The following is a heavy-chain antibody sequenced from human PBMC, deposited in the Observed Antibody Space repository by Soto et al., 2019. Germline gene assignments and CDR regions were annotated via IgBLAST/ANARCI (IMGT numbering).Heavy chain of an antibody. V-gene: IGHV4-39*01. D-gene: IGHD6-19*01. J-gene: IGHJ3*02. Sequence: QVRLQESGPRLVKPSETLSLTCTVSGASVHSDGFYWGWIRQSPGKGLAWMATIHSGGATYYNPSFRSRVTISVDTSKNQVSLTVKYVTAADTAVYYCARPYSSGWPYAFHMWGQGAQVTVSS. CDR3: ARPYSSGWPYAFHM. CDR1: GASVHSDGFY. CDR2: IHSGGAT.